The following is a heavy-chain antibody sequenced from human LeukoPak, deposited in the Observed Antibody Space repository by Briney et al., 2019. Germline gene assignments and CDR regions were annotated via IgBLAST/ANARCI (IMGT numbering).Heavy chain of an antibody. V-gene: IGHV3-7*01. Sequence: GGSLRLSCAASGFTFSSYWMSWVRQAPGKGLEWVANIKQDGSEKYYVDSVKGRFTISRDNAKNSLYLQMNSLRAEDTAVYYCARGGSGWYYRNWFDPWGQGTLVTVSS. D-gene: IGHD6-19*01. CDR3: ARGGSGWYYRNWFDP. CDR1: GFTFSSYW. CDR2: IKQDGSEK. J-gene: IGHJ5*02.